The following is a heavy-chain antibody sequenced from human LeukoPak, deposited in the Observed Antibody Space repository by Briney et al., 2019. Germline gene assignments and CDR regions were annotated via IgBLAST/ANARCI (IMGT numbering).Heavy chain of an antibody. V-gene: IGHV3-30*18. CDR2: IIYDGSNK. Sequence: GRSLRLSCAASGFTFSSYGMHWVRQAPGKGLEWVAVIIYDGSNKYYADSLKGRFTVSRDNSKNTLYLQMNSLRAEDTAVYYCAKVGGSGSYQNTPFDYWGQGTLVTVSS. J-gene: IGHJ4*02. CDR3: AKVGGSGSYQNTPFDY. D-gene: IGHD3-10*01. CDR1: GFTFSSYG.